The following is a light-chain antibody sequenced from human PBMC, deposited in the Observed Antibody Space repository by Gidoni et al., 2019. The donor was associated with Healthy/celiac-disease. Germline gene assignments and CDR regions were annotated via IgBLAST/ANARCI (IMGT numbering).Light chain of an antibody. Sequence: EIVLTQSPGTLSLSPGARATISCRASQRVSSRYLAWYQQTPGQAPRLLIYGASSRATGIPDRFSGSGSGTDFTLTISRLEPEDFAVYYCQQYGSSTWTFXQXTKVXIK. V-gene: IGKV3-20*01. CDR2: GAS. J-gene: IGKJ1*01. CDR1: QRVSSRY. CDR3: QQYGSSTWT.